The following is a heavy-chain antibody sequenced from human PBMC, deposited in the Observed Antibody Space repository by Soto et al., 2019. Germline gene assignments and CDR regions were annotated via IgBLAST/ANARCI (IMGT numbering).Heavy chain of an antibody. J-gene: IGHJ6*02. CDR1: GFTGSSNY. CDR2: IYSGGST. D-gene: IGHD6-13*01. Sequence: GGSLRLSCAASGFTGSSNYMSWVRQAPGKGLEWVSVIYSGGSTYYADSVKGRFTISRDNSKNTLYLQMNSLRAEDTAVYYCARDXGDSSSWSENYYYGMDVWGQGTTVTVSS. V-gene: IGHV3-53*01. CDR3: ARDXGDSSSWSENYYYGMDV.